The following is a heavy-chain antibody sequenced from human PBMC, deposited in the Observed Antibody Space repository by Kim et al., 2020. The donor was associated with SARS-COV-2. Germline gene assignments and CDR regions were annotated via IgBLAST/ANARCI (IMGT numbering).Heavy chain of an antibody. J-gene: IGHJ5*02. D-gene: IGHD6-13*01. CDR2: ISGSGGST. CDR3: AKVRYSSSGNWFDP. Sequence: GGSLRLSCAASGLTFRSYAMSWVRQAPGKGLEWVSAISGSGGSTYYADSVKGRFTISRDNSKNTLYLQMNSLRAEDTAVYYCAKVRYSSSGNWFDPWGQGTLVTVSS. V-gene: IGHV3-23*01. CDR1: GLTFRSYA.